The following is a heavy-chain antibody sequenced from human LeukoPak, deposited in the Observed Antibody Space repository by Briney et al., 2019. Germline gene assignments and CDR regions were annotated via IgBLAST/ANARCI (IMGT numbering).Heavy chain of an antibody. J-gene: IGHJ4*02. V-gene: IGHV7-4-1*02. CDR2: INTNTGNP. D-gene: IGHD3-22*01. CDR1: GYTFTGYY. Sequence: GASVKVSCKASGYTFTGYYMHWVRQAPGQGLEWMGWINTNTGNPTYAQGFTGRFVFSLDTSVSTAYLQISSLKAEDTAVYYCARSYYDSSGYLFDYWGQGTLVTVSS. CDR3: ARSYYDSSGYLFDY.